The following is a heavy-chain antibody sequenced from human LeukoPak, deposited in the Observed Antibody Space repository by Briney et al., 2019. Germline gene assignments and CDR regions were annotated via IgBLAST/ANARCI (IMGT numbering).Heavy chain of an antibody. CDR3: AKGRGYSYGNPNEAFDI. CDR1: VGSLCSGAYS. CDR2: IYHMGST. D-gene: IGHD5-18*01. J-gene: IGHJ3*02. V-gene: IGHV4-30-2*01. Sequence: TPSLTRALSVGSLCSGAYSGSSVRQPPRSCLGLIGYIYHMGSTYYNPSLKSRVTISVDRTKNQFSLKLSSVTAADTAVYYCAKGRGYSYGNPNEAFDIWGQGTMVTVSS.